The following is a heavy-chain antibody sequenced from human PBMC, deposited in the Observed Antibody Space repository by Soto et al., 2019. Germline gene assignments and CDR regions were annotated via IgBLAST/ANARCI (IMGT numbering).Heavy chain of an antibody. V-gene: IGHV4-31*03. Sequence: PSETLSLTCTVSGSSISSGGYYWSWIRQHPGKGLEWIGYIYYSGSTYYNPSLKSRVTISVDTSKNQFSLKLSSVTAADTAVYYCARSRDGYNGYWGQGTLVTVSS. D-gene: IGHD5-12*01. CDR3: ARSRDGYNGY. CDR1: GSSISSGGYY. CDR2: IYYSGST. J-gene: IGHJ4*02.